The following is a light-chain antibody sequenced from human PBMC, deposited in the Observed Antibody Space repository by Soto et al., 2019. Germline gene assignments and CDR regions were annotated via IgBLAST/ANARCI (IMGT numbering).Light chain of an antibody. V-gene: IGKV3-20*01. Sequence: EVVLTQSPDTLSLSPGERATLSCRASQSVGSTYLAWYQQKPGQAPRLLIYGASSRATGIPDRFSGSGSGTDFTLTISSLQSEDFAVYYCKQYNNWPPWTFGQGTKVEIK. CDR3: KQYNNWPPWT. CDR2: GAS. CDR1: QSVGSTY. J-gene: IGKJ1*01.